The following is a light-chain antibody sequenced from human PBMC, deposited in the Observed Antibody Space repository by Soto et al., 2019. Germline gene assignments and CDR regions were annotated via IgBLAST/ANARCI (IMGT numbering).Light chain of an antibody. CDR3: QQYQTYSRT. CDR2: DVP. CDR1: QSINTW. J-gene: IGKJ1*01. V-gene: IGKV1-5*01. Sequence: DIQMTQSPSTVSASVGDSITITCRASQSINTWLAWYRQRPGEAPHLLIYDVPTLAMGVPSRFSGSGSGTDFTLSISRLQHDDFATFYCQQYQTYSRTFGQGTKVEVK.